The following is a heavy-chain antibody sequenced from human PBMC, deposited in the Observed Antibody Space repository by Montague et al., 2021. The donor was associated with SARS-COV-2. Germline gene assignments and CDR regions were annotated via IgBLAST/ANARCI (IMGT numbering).Heavy chain of an antibody. CDR2: IYDSGST. Sequence: DSLSLTCIVSGSSVRSYYWSWIRQPPGKGLEWIGYIYDSGSTNYNPSLKSRVTISVDTSKNQLSLKLSSVTAADTAVYYCARENTVTTFGGPYYIDSWGQGTLVTVSA. CDR3: ARENTVTTFGGPYYIDS. D-gene: IGHD4-17*01. J-gene: IGHJ4*02. V-gene: IGHV4-59*02. CDR1: GSSVRSYY.